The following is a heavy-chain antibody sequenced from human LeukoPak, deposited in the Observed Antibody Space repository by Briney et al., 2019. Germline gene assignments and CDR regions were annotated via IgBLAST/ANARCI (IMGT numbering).Heavy chain of an antibody. V-gene: IGHV3-74*01. CDR2: INSDGSAT. Sequence: PGGSLKLPCAALGFPFSTYGRPWFGQFPGRGRLWVSRINSDGSATIYADSVRGRFTISRDNAKNTLYLQMSGLRVEDTAVYHCASDSPYYGMDVWGQGTTVTVSS. CDR3: ASDSPYYGMDV. J-gene: IGHJ6*02. CDR1: GFPFSTYG.